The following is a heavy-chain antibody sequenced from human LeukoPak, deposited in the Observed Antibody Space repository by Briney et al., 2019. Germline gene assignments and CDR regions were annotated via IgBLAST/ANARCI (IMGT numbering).Heavy chain of an antibody. D-gene: IGHD6-19*01. V-gene: IGHV3-23*01. Sequence: GGSLRLSCAASGFTFSSYAMGWVRLAPGKGLEWVSGISGSGGITYYADSVKGRFTISRDNSKNTLSLQMNSLRAEDTAVYYCAKVAGYYHYYGMDVWGQGTTVTVSS. CDR3: AKVAGYYHYYGMDV. CDR1: GFTFSSYA. J-gene: IGHJ6*02. CDR2: ISGSGGIT.